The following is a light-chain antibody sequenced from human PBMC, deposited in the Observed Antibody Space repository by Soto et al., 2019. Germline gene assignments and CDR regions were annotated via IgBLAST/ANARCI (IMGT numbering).Light chain of an antibody. J-gene: IGLJ3*02. Sequence: QSVLTQSPSVSGAPGQRVTVSCTGNSSNIGSVYDVHWYQQLSGSPPRLLISVNTNRPSGVPDRFSGSKSGASASLVIAGLQADDEGTYFCQSYDSSLSAWVFGGGTKVTVL. CDR1: SSNIGSVYD. CDR3: QSYDSSLSAWV. CDR2: VNT. V-gene: IGLV1-40*03.